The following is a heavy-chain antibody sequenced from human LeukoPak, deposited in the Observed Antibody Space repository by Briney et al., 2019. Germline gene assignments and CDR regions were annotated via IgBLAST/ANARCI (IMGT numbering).Heavy chain of an antibody. V-gene: IGHV1-2*02. CDR3: TRVGDDYPY. J-gene: IGHJ4*02. Sequence: ASVTVSCKASGYIFTAYYLHWVRQAPGQKPEWMGWIKANSGDTNYAQKFQGRVTMTRGTSISTVYMELSGLTADDTAVYYCTRVGDDYPYWGQGTLVTVSS. D-gene: IGHD5-24*01. CDR2: IKANSGDT. CDR1: GYIFTAYY.